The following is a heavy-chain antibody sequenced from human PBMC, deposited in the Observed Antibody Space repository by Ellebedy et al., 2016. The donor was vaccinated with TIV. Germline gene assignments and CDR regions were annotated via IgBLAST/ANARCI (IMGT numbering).Heavy chain of an antibody. V-gene: IGHV3-9*03. D-gene: IGHD5-18*01. Sequence: SLKISCAASGFTFDDYAMHWVRQVPGRGLEWVSHISWNGNNVAYADSVKGRFTISRDNAKNSLYLQMNSLRADDMALYYCAKDSRGYSYGSLDYWGRGTLVAVSS. CDR1: GFTFDDYA. CDR2: ISWNGNNV. J-gene: IGHJ4*02. CDR3: AKDSRGYSYGSLDY.